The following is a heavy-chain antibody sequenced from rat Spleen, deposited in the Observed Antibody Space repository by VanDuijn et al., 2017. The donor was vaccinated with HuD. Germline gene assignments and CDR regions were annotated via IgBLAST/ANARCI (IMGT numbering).Heavy chain of an antibody. CDR2: ISPDGGST. Sequence: EVQLVESGGGLVQPGRSLKLSCAASGFNFNDYWMGWVRQAPGEGLEWVSSISPDGGSTYYPDSVKGRFTISRDNAKNTLYLQMDSLRSEDTASYYCARQYYGYTDWGQGTLVTVSS. CDR1: GFNFNDYW. J-gene: IGHJ3*01. CDR3: ARQYYGYTD. D-gene: IGHD1-9*01. V-gene: IGHV5-25*01.